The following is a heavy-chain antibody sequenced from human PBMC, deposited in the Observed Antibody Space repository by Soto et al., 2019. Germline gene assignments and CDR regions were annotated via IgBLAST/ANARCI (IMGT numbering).Heavy chain of an antibody. V-gene: IGHV3-30*18. D-gene: IGHD6-19*01. J-gene: IGHJ4*02. Sequence: QVQLVESGGGVVQPGRSLRLSCAASGFTFSSYGMHWVRQAPGKGLEWVAVISDDGSNKKYIDSVKGRFTISRDNSRNTLYLQMNSLRAEDTAVYYCAKDAQWLATKGFFDYWGQGTLVTVSS. CDR3: AKDAQWLATKGFFDY. CDR1: GFTFSSYG. CDR2: ISDDGSNK.